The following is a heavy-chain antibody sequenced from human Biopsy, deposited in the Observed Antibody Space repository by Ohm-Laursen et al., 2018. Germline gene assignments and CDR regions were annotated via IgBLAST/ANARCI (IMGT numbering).Heavy chain of an antibody. D-gene: IGHD2/OR15-2a*01. V-gene: IGHV4-4*07. Sequence: TLSLTCIVSGGSISSHYWTWIRQPAGKGLEWIGHIYSSGSTNYYPSLKSRVTMSVDTSKNQFSLRLNSVTAADTAVYYCARATNSTGWPYYYFYGMDVWGQGTTVTVSS. CDR1: GGSISSHY. J-gene: IGHJ6*02. CDR3: ARATNSTGWPYYYFYGMDV. CDR2: IYSSGST.